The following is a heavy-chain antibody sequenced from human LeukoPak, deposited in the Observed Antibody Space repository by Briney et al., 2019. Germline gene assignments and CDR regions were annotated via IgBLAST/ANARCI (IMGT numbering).Heavy chain of an antibody. V-gene: IGHV4-61*02. CDR1: GGSVNSGPNY. CDR3: ARDRGNGDYGDYFDS. Sequence: SHPLSLTCSVSGGSVNSGPNYGNWIRRPAGKGLEWIGRIQTSGRVNYNPSLKSRVTVYLDTPKNLVSLQLTSVTAAGTAVYYCARDRGNGDYGDYFDSWGQGTQVTVSS. J-gene: IGHJ4*02. CDR2: IQTSGRV. D-gene: IGHD4-17*01.